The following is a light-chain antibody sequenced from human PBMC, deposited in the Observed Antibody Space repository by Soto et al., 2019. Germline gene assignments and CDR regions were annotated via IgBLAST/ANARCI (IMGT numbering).Light chain of an antibody. CDR3: LLYYGGARV. J-gene: IGLJ2*01. CDR2: STS. V-gene: IGLV7-43*01. Sequence: QTVVTQEPSLPVSPGGTVTLTCASSTGAVTSGYYPDWFQQKPGQAPRALIYSTSYRHSWTPARFSGSLLGDKAALTLSGVQPEDEADYYCLLYYGGARVFGGGTKLTVL. CDR1: TGAVTSGYY.